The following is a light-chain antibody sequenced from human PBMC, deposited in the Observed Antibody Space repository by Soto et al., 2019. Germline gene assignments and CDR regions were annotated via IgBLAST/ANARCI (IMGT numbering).Light chain of an antibody. Sequence: DIQMTQFPSTLSASVGDRVTITCRASQSISSWLAWYQEKPGKAPKLLIYKASSLQTGVPSRFSGSGSGTEFTLTISSLQPDDFATYYCQQYKSYPFIFGGGTKVEIK. CDR2: KAS. J-gene: IGKJ4*01. V-gene: IGKV1-5*03. CDR1: QSISSW. CDR3: QQYKSYPFI.